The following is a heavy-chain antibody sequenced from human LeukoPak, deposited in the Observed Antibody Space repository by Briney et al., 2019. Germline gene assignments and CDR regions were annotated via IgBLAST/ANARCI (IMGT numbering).Heavy chain of an antibody. CDR1: GGSISSYY. CDR2: IYYSGST. D-gene: IGHD3-10*01. CDR3: ARVRSYGSGPEDFDY. Sequence: SETLSLTCTVSGGSISSYYWSWIRQPPGKGLEWIGYIYYSGSTNYNPSLKSRVTISVDTSKNQFSLKLRSVTAADTAVYYCARVRSYGSGPEDFDYWGQGTLVTVSS. V-gene: IGHV4-59*01. J-gene: IGHJ4*02.